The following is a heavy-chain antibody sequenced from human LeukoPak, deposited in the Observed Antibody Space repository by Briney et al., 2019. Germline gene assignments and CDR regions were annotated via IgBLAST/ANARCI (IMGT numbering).Heavy chain of an antibody. CDR1: GYSFTSYW. D-gene: IGHD6-13*01. J-gene: IGHJ6*02. CDR2: IYPGDSDT. V-gene: IGHV5-51*01. Sequence: GESLKISCKGSGYSFTSYWIGWVRQMPGKGLEWMGIIYPGDSDTRYSPSFQGQVTISADKSISTAYLQWSSLKASDTAMYYCARRASGTYYYYGMDVWGQGTMVTVSS. CDR3: ARRASGTYYYYGMDV.